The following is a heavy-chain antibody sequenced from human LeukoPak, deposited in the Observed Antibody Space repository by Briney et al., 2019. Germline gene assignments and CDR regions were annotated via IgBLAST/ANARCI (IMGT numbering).Heavy chain of an antibody. CDR1: GFTFSSYS. V-gene: IGHV3-48*01. J-gene: IGHJ4*02. CDR3: ARTLVGATRPYYFDY. Sequence: AGGSLRLSCAASGFTFSSYSMNWVRQAPGKGLEWVSYISSSSTIYYADSVKGRFTISRDNAKNSLYLQMNSLRAEDTAVYYCARTLVGATRPYYFDYWGQGTLVTVSS. CDR2: ISSSSTI. D-gene: IGHD1-26*01.